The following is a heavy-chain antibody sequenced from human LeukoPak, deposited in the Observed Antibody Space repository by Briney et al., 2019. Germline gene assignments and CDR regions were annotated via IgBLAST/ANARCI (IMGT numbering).Heavy chain of an antibody. J-gene: IGHJ4*02. D-gene: IGHD3-9*01. CDR3: GTNYDILTGYYNIYKY. CDR2: INHSGST. V-gene: IGHV4-34*01. Sequence: SETLSLTCAVYGGSFSGYYWSWIRQPPGKGLEWIGEINHSGSTNYNPSLKSRVTISVDTSKNQFSLKLSSVTAADTAVYYCGTNYDILTGYYNIYKYWGQGTLVTVSS. CDR1: GGSFSGYY.